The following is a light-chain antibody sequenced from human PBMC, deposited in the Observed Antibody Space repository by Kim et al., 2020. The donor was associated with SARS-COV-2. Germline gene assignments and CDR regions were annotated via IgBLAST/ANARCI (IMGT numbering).Light chain of an antibody. V-gene: IGLV7-46*01. CDR3: FLSYTGARV. Sequence: PGGTVTLTCASSTGAVTSCHYPYWLQQKPGQAPRTLIDDTKHMHSWTPARFSGSLLGGKAALTLSGALPEDEADYYCFLSYTGARVFGGGTQLTVL. J-gene: IGLJ2*01. CDR2: DTK. CDR1: TGAVTSCHY.